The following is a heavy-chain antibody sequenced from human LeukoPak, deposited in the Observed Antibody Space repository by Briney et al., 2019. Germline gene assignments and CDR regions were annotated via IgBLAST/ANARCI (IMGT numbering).Heavy chain of an antibody. Sequence: GASVKVSCKASGYTFTSYDINWVRQATGQGLEWMGWMNPNSGNTGYAQKFQGRVTITRNTSISTAYMELSSLRSEDTAVYYCARFRYYHYDSSGYYDDAFDIWGQGTMVTVSS. J-gene: IGHJ3*02. CDR3: ARFRYYHYDSSGYYDDAFDI. V-gene: IGHV1-8*03. CDR1: GYTFTSYD. D-gene: IGHD3-22*01. CDR2: MNPNSGNT.